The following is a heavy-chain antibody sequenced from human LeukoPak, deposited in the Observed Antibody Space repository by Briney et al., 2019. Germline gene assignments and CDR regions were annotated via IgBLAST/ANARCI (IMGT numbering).Heavy chain of an antibody. CDR1: GYTFTSYD. CDR2: MNPISGNT. CDR3: ARVGSYDSSGYYYRAFGY. J-gene: IGHJ4*02. Sequence: ASVKVSCKASGYTFTSYDINWVRQATGQGLEWMGWMNPISGNTGYAQKFQGRVTMTRNTSISTAYMELSSLRSEDTAVYYCARVGSYDSSGYYYRAFGYWGQGTLVTVSS. V-gene: IGHV1-8*01. D-gene: IGHD3-22*01.